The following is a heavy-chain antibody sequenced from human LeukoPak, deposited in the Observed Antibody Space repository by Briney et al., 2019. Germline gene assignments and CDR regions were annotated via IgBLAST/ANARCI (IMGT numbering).Heavy chain of an antibody. CDR2: ISGSGGST. J-gene: IGHJ5*02. CDR1: GFTFSSYS. V-gene: IGHV3-23*01. Sequence: GGSLRLSCAASGFTFSSYSMNWVRQAPGKGLEWVSAISGSGGSTYYADSVKGRFTISRDNSKNTLYLQMNSLRAEDTAVYYCAKDPPYGSGSYYQNWFDPWGQGTLVTVSS. CDR3: AKDPPYGSGSYYQNWFDP. D-gene: IGHD3-10*01.